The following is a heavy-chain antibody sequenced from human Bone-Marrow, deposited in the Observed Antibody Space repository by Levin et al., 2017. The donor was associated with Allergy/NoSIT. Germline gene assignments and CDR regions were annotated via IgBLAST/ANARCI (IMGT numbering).Heavy chain of an antibody. Sequence: GESLKISCAGSGFTFSSSAMSWVRQAPGKGLESVASITGSGSATYYADSVKGRFTISRDNSKNTLYLQMNSLRGDDTAVYFCAKDRSYGARRYFDSWGQGTRVIVSS. CDR1: GFTFSSSA. J-gene: IGHJ4*02. CDR3: AKDRSYGARRYFDS. D-gene: IGHD3-16*01. CDR2: ITGSGSAT. V-gene: IGHV3-23*01.